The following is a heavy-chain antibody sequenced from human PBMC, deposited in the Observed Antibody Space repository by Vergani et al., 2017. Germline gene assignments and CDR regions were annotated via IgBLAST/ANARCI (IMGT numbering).Heavy chain of an antibody. J-gene: IGHJ1*01. CDR1: GFTSSYYG. V-gene: IGHV3-30*03. Sequence: QVHLVESGGGVVQPGRSLRLSCVVSGFTSSYYGMHWVRQAPGKGLEWVAVISYDGTQKYYADSVKGRFTSSRDNSKSTLYLQMNSLRTEHTAVYYCATKSCGTPGCQIGYFREWGQGTLVTVSS. CDR2: ISYDGTQK. D-gene: IGHD1-1*01. CDR3: ATKSCGTPGCQIGYFRE.